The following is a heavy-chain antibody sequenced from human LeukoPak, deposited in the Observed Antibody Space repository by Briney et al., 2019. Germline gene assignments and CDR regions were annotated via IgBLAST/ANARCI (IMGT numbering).Heavy chain of an antibody. D-gene: IGHD4-11*01. CDR3: ARDRDTNYANWFDP. CDR2: VYSSGST. Sequence: PSETLSLTWAVSGGSISRSSYYWAWIRQPPGKGLEWIGSVYSSGSTYYNPSLKSGVTISVDTSKNQFSLNLSSVTAAGTAVYYCARDRDTNYANWFDPWGQGILVTVSS. CDR1: GGSISRSSYY. J-gene: IGHJ5*02. V-gene: IGHV4-39*07.